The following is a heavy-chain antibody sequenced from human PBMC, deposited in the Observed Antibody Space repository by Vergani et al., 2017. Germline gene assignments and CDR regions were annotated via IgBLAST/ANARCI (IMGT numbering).Heavy chain of an antibody. CDR1: GFTVSSNY. J-gene: IGHJ4*02. D-gene: IGHD2-8*01. CDR2: IYSGGST. Sequence: EVQLVESGGGLVQPGGSLRLSCAASGFTVSSNYMSWVRQAPGKGLEWVSVIYSGGSTSYADSVKGRFTISRDNSKNTLYLQMNSLRAEDTAVYYCARDLYCTNGVCSDYWGQGTLVTVSS. V-gene: IGHV3-66*02. CDR3: ARDLYCTNGVCSDY.